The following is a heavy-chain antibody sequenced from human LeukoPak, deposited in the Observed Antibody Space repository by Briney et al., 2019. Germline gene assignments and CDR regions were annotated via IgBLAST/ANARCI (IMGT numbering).Heavy chain of an antibody. CDR2: MNPNSGNT. D-gene: IGHD1-14*01. V-gene: IGHV1-8*01. CDR1: GYTFTSYD. Sequence: ASVKVSCKASGYTFTSYDINWVRQATGQGLEWMGWMNPNSGNTGYAQKFQGRVTITTDESTSTAYMELSSLRSEDTAVYYCARFPRTGAFDIWGQGTMVNVSS. J-gene: IGHJ3*02. CDR3: ARFPRTGAFDI.